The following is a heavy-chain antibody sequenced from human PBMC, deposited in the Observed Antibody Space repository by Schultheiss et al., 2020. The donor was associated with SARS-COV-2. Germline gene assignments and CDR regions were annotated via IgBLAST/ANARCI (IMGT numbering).Heavy chain of an antibody. CDR3: AKGRPYDSLPFDP. Sequence: SQTLSLTCTVSGGSISSGGYSWSWIRQPPGKGLEWIGYIYHSGSTYYNPSLTRRVTMSIDRSRNQFSLKMTSVTAADTAIYFCAKGRPYDSLPFDPWGQGTLVTVSS. D-gene: IGHD3-3*01. CDR1: GGSISSGGYS. CDR2: IYHSGST. V-gene: IGHV4-30-2*02. J-gene: IGHJ5*02.